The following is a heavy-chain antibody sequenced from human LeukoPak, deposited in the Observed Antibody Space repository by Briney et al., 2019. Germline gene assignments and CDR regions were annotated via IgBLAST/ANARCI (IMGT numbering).Heavy chain of an antibody. CDR2: IHYSGST. V-gene: IGHV4-59*08. Sequence: SETLSLTCTVSGGSISGFYWSWIRQPPGKGLEWIGYIHYSGSTNYSPSLKSRVIISLDTSKNQFSLRLSSVTAADTAVYYCARHARKRLTSNWDFWGQGTLVTVSS. J-gene: IGHJ4*02. CDR3: ARHARKRLTSNWDF. CDR1: GGSISGFY. D-gene: IGHD2-21*02.